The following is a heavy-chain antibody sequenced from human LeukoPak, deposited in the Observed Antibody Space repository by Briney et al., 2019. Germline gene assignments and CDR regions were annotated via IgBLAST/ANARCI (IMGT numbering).Heavy chain of an antibody. CDR3: ARVPQNIAVAGTWFDY. D-gene: IGHD6-19*01. CDR1: GFTFSNYA. Sequence: GGSLRLSCAASGFTFSNYAMHWVRQAPGKGLEWVAIISYDGNDKYYTDSVKGRFTISRDNSKNTLYLQMNSLRAEDTAVYYCARVPQNIAVAGTWFDYWGQGTLVTVSS. V-gene: IGHV3-30*14. J-gene: IGHJ4*02. CDR2: ISYDGNDK.